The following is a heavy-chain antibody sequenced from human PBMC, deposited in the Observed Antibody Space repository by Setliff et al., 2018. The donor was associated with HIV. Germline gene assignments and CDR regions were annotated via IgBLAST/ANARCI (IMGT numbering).Heavy chain of an antibody. CDR3: ARVRLYSSALDY. CDR2: INSNGGST. CDR1: GFTFSSYA. J-gene: IGHJ4*02. Sequence: GGSLRLSCAASGFTFSSYAMSWVRQAPGKGLEWVSTINSNGGSTYYADSVKGRFTISRDNSKNTLYLQMNSLRAEDTAVYYCARVRLYSSALDYWGQGTLVTVSS. V-gene: IGHV3-23*01. D-gene: IGHD3-22*01.